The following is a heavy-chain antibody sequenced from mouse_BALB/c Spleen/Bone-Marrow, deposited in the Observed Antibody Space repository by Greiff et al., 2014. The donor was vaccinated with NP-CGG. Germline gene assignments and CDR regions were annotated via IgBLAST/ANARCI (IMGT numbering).Heavy chain of an antibody. V-gene: IGHV1-69*02. D-gene: IGHD1-1*01. CDR1: GYTFTNYW. CDR3: AKGRTTVVSDY. CDR2: IEPSDSYT. J-gene: IGHJ2*02. Sequence: QVQLQQSGAEVVKPWASVKVSCKASGYTFTNYWMQWVKQRPGQGLEWIGEIEPSDSYTNYNQDFKGKPTLTVDKSSSTAYKQHSSRTSEDSAVYCCAKGRTTVVSDYWGQGTSLTVSS.